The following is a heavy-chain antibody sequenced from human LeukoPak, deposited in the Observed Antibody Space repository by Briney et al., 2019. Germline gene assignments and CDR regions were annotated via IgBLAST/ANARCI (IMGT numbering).Heavy chain of an antibody. J-gene: IGHJ4*02. CDR2: IYSGGST. V-gene: IGHV3-53*01. CDR1: GFTVSSNY. Sequence: PGGSLRLSCAASGFTVSSNYVSWVRQAPGKGLEWVSVIYSGGSTYYADSVKGRFIISRDNSKNTVYLQMNSLRVEDTAIYYCAKDLRPDGVDNFDHWGQGILVTVSS. CDR3: AKDLRPDGVDNFDH. D-gene: IGHD2-8*01.